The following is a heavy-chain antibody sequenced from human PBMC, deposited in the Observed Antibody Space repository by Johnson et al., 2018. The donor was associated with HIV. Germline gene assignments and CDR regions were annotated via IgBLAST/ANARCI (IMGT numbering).Heavy chain of an antibody. J-gene: IGHJ3*02. Sequence: QVQLVESGGGVVQPGGSLRLSCAASGFTFSSYGMHWVRQAPGKGLEWVAFIRYDGNNKYYADSVKGRFTISRDNSKNTLYLQMNSLRAEDSAVYYCAKTLSPYYYDSMGYYQPFDAFDIWGQGTMVTVSS. CDR2: IRYDGNNK. V-gene: IGHV3-30*02. CDR1: GFTFSSYG. CDR3: AKTLSPYYYDSMGYYQPFDAFDI. D-gene: IGHD3-22*01.